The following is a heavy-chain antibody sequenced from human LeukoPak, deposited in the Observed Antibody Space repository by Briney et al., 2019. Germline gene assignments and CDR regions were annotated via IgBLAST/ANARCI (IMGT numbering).Heavy chain of an antibody. J-gene: IGHJ4*02. CDR2: INPNSGGT. CDR3: ARDSLYCSGGSCYNYFDY. Sequence: GASVKVSCKASGYTFTGYYMHWVRQAPGQGLEWMRWINPNSGGTNYAQKFQGRVTMTRDTSISTAYMELSRLRSDDTAVYYCARDSLYCSGGSCYNYFDYWGQGTRVTVSS. V-gene: IGHV1-2*02. CDR1: GYTFTGYY. D-gene: IGHD2-15*01.